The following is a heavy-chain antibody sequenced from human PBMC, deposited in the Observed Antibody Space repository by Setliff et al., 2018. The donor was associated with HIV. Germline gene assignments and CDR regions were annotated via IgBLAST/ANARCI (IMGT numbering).Heavy chain of an antibody. J-gene: IGHJ4*02. V-gene: IGHV2-5*02. D-gene: IGHD3-22*01. Sequence: KSGPTLVNPTETLTLTCTFSGFSLTTIRVAVGWIRQPPGKAPEWLGFIYWDDDKRYSPSLKTRITITKDTSKNQVVLTMARMDPVDTATYYCAHRRVGNYDSSGNYHSYFDYWGQGILVTVSS. CDR3: AHRRVGNYDSSGNYHSYFDY. CDR2: IYWDDDK. CDR1: GFSLTTIRVA.